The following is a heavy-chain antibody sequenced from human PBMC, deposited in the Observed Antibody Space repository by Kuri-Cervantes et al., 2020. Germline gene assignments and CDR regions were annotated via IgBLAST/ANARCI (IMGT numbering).Heavy chain of an antibody. CDR2: ISYDGGNK. J-gene: IGHJ4*02. Sequence: GESLKISCAASGFTFSSYGMHWVRQAPGKGLEWVAVISYDGGNKYYADSVKGRFTISRDNSKNTLYLQMNSLRAEDTAVYYCATGAGATGYWGQGTLVTVSS. CDR1: GFTFSSYG. D-gene: IGHD1-26*01. CDR3: ATGAGATGY. V-gene: IGHV3-30*03.